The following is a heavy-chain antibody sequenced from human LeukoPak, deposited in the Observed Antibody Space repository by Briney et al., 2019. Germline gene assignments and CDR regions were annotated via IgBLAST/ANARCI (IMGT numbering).Heavy chain of an antibody. D-gene: IGHD2-15*01. J-gene: IGHJ6*02. CDR3: AAEGSWTLGDYYYGMDV. V-gene: IGHV1-58*01. CDR1: GFTFTSSA. CDR2: IVVGSGNT. Sequence: SVKVSCKASGFTFTSSAVQWVRQARGQRLEWIGWIVVGSGNTNYAQKFQERVTITRDMSTSTAYMELSSLRSEDTAVYYCAAEGSWTLGDYYYGMDVWGQGATVTVSS.